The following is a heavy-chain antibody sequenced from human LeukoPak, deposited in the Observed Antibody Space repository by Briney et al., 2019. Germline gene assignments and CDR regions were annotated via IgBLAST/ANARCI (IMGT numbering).Heavy chain of an antibody. V-gene: IGHV4-34*01. J-gene: IGHJ4*02. CDR2: INHSGST. CDR1: GGSFSGYY. CDR3: ARIKWLVQYYFDY. D-gene: IGHD6-19*01. Sequence: SETLSLTCAVYGGSFSGYYWSWIRQPPGKGLEWIGEINHSGSTNYNPPLKSRVTISVDTSKNQFSLKLSSVTAADTAVYYCARIKWLVQYYFDYWGQGTLVTVSS.